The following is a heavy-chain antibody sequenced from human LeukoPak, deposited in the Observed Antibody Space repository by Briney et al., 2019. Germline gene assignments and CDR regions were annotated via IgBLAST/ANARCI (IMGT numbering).Heavy chain of an antibody. CDR3: ARGQRGYSRFYYFDY. J-gene: IGHJ4*02. V-gene: IGHV4-4*07. D-gene: IGHD6-13*01. CDR2: IYTSGCT. Sequence: SSETLSLTCTVSGGSISSYYWSWIRQPAGKGLEWIGRIYTSGCTNYNPSLKSRATMSVDTSKNQFTLKLSSVTAADTAVYYCARGQRGYSRFYYFDYWGQGTLVTVSS. CDR1: GGSISSYY.